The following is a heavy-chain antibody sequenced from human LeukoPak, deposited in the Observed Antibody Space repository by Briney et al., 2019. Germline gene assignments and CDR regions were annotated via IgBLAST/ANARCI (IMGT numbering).Heavy chain of an antibody. Sequence: GGSLRLSCAASGFSLRHYWMTWVRQSPGKGLEWVAIINPDGSGKYSVDSVKGRFTISRDNAKNSLYLQMSSLRAEDTAVYYCARGGHRQKEFWGQGTLVTVSS. CDR2: INPDGSGK. V-gene: IGHV3-7*01. J-gene: IGHJ4*02. CDR3: ARGGHRQKEF. D-gene: IGHD3-10*01. CDR1: GFSLRHYW.